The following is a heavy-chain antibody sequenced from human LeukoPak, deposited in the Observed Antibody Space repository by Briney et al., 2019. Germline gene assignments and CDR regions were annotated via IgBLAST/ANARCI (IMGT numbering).Heavy chain of an antibody. V-gene: IGHV3-23*01. J-gene: IGHJ4*02. CDR1: GFTFSAYA. CDR2: ISGSGGST. D-gene: IGHD7-27*01. CDR3: AKDGGLWVSAHWGDS. Sequence: GGSLRLSCAASGFTFSAYAMSWVRQAPGKGLEWVSAISGSGGSTYYADSVKGRFTISRDNSKNTLFLQMNSLRAEDTAVYYCAKDGGLWVSAHWGDSWGRGTLVTVSS.